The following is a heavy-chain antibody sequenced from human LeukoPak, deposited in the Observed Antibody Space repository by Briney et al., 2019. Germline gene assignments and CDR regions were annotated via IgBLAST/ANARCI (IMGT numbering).Heavy chain of an antibody. CDR2: IYTSGST. CDR1: GGSISSGSYY. Sequence: PSQTLSLTCTVSGGSISSGSYYWSWIRQPAGKGLEWIGRIYTSGSTNYNPSLKSRVTISVDTSKNQFSLKLSSVTAADTAVYYCARGRITMVRGVTPYFDYWGQGTLVTVSS. J-gene: IGHJ4*02. V-gene: IGHV4-61*02. CDR3: ARGRITMVRGVTPYFDY. D-gene: IGHD3-10*01.